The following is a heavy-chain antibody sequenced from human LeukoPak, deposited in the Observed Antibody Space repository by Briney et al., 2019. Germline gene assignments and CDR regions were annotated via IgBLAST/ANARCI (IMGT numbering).Heavy chain of an antibody. D-gene: IGHD2-21*01. CDR2: ISTSTSYI. CDR1: GFTFSSYS. CDR3: VRAENSGY. Sequence: PGGSLRLSCVASGFTFSSYSMNWVRQAPGRGLEWVSSISTSTSYIYYADSVKGRFAISRDNAKNSLFLQMNSLRADDTAMYYCVRAENSGYWGQGTLVIVSS. V-gene: IGHV3-21*01. J-gene: IGHJ4*02.